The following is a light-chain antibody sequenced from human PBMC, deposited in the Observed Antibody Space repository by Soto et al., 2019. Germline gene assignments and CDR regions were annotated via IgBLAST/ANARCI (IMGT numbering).Light chain of an antibody. Sequence: DIPMTQSPATLSASVGDSVTITCRASQSITNWLAWYQLKPRKAPKLLIHEASNLHSGVSSRFTGSGSGTDFTLTITSLQPEDFATYYCQQYKSYWTFGQGTRVDLK. CDR3: QQYKSYWT. V-gene: IGKV1-5*03. J-gene: IGKJ1*01. CDR2: EAS. CDR1: QSITNW.